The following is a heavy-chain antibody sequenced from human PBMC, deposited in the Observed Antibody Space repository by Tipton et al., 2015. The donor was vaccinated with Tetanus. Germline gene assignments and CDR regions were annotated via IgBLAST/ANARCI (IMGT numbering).Heavy chain of an antibody. D-gene: IGHD4-17*01. J-gene: IGHJ4*02. Sequence: TLSLTCTVSGGSISGGDYYWSWIRQPPGKGLEWIGYIYYSGSTYYNPSLKSRVTISVDTSKNQFSLKLSSVTAADTAVYYCAREDVLGLTTVTTLGDYWVQRPLPTVPS. V-gene: IGHV4-30-4*01. CDR1: GGSISGGDYY. CDR2: IYYSGST. CDR3: AREDVLGLTTVTTLGDY.